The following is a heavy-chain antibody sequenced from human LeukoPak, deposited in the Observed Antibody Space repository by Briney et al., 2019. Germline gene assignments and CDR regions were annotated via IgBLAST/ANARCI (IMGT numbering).Heavy chain of an antibody. J-gene: IGHJ5*02. V-gene: IGHV4-31*03. Sequence: SETLSLTCTVSGASISSGGYYWSWLRQQPGKGLEWIWFIHYSGSTYYTPSLKIRGTISVDTSKNQFSLKLSSVTAADTVVYFCARDPYYYDRSGGFDPWGQGTLVTVSS. CDR2: IHYSGST. CDR3: ARDPYYYDRSGGFDP. D-gene: IGHD3-22*01. CDR1: GASISSGGYY.